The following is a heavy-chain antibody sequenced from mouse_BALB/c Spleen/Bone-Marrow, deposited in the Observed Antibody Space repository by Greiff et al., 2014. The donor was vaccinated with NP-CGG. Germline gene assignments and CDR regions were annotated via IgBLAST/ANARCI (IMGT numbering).Heavy chain of an antibody. D-gene: IGHD2-2*01. Sequence: EVQLQQSGAELVRSGASVRLSCTASGFNIKDYYMHWVKQRPELGLEWIGWIDPENGDIVIAPQLQGKATMTADPSSNTAYLQLNSLTSEDTALYYCNRGMVTTSAYWGQGTLVTVSA. CDR1: GFNIKDYY. V-gene: IGHV14-4*02. CDR3: NRGMVTTSAY. CDR2: IDPENGDI. J-gene: IGHJ3*01.